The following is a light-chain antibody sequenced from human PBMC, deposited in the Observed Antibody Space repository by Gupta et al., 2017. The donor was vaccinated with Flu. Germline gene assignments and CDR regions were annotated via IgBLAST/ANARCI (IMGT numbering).Light chain of an antibody. V-gene: IGKV3-20*01. Sequence: ELVLTQSPGTLSLSPGERATLSCRASQSVSSNYLAWYQQKPGQAPRLLIYGGSSRATGIPDRISGSGSGTDFSLTISRLEPEDFAVYYCQQYGSSPYTFGQGTKLDIK. J-gene: IGKJ2*01. CDR3: QQYGSSPYT. CDR1: QSVSSNY. CDR2: GGS.